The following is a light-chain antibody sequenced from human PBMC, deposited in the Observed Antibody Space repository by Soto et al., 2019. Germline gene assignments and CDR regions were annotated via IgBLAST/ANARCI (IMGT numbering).Light chain of an antibody. J-gene: IGLJ1*01. V-gene: IGLV2-23*02. CDR1: SSDVGSYNL. Sequence: QSVLTQAASVSGSPGQSITISCTGTSSDVGSYNLVSWYQQHPGKAPKRMIYEVSKRPSGLSNRFSGSKSGNTASLTISGLQAEDEADYYCCSYAGSRPTLIFGTGTKLTVL. CDR2: EVS. CDR3: CSYAGSRPTLI.